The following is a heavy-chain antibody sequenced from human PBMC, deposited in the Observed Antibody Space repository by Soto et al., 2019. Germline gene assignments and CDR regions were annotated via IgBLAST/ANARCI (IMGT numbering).Heavy chain of an antibody. CDR3: ATKGPQTAAGTFDY. J-gene: IGHJ4*02. V-gene: IGHV4-34*01. D-gene: IGHD6-13*01. CDR2: INHSGST. CDR1: GGSFSGYY. Sequence: QVQLQQWGAGLLKPSETLSLTCAVYGGSFSGYYWSWIRQPPGKGLEWIGEINHSGSTNYNPSLKSRVTISVDTSKNQFSLKLSSVTAADTAVYSCATKGPQTAAGTFDYWGQGTLVTVSS.